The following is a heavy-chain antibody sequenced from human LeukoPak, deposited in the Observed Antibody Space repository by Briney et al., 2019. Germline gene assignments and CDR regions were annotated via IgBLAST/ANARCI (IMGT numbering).Heavy chain of an antibody. Sequence: SETLSLTCTVSGGSISSNSNYWAWIRQPPGRGLEWIGSISYGGSTYYSPSLESRVTISVDTSKNQFSLKLSSVTAADTAVYYCARSGYSYGYSADWGQGTLVTVSS. D-gene: IGHD5-18*01. CDR1: GGSISSNSNY. J-gene: IGHJ4*02. CDR3: ARSGYSYGYSAD. CDR2: ISYGGST. V-gene: IGHV4-39*01.